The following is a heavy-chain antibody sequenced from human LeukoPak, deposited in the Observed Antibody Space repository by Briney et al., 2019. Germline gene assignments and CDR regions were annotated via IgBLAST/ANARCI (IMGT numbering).Heavy chain of an antibody. Sequence: GGSLRLSCAASGFTFCSYAMHWVRQAPGKGLEWVAVISYDGSNKYYADSVKGRFTISRDNSKNTLYLQMNSLRAEDTAVYYCARGIQLWLDLSYFDYWGQGTLVTVSS. CDR2: ISYDGSNK. CDR3: ARGIQLWLDLSYFDY. CDR1: GFTFCSYA. J-gene: IGHJ4*02. V-gene: IGHV3-30*04. D-gene: IGHD5-18*01.